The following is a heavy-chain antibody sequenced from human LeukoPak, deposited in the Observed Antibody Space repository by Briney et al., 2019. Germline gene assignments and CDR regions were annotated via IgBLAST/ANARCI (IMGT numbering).Heavy chain of an antibody. Sequence: SETLSLTCTVSGGSISNNYWSWFRRPPGKGLEWIGYIYYSGSTNYNPSLKSRVTISVDTSKSQFSLKLSSVTAADTAVYYCASHKGFWGQGTLVTVSS. CDR2: IYYSGST. CDR3: ASHKGF. J-gene: IGHJ4*02. V-gene: IGHV4-59*01. CDR1: GGSISNNY.